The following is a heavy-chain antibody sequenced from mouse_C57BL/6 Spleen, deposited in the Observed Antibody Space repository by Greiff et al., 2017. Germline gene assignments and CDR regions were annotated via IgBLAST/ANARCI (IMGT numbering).Heavy chain of an antibody. Sequence: QVHVKQSGAELVKPGASVKLSCKASGYTFTEYTIHWVKQRSGQGLEWIGWFYPGSGSIKYNEKFKDKATLTADKSSSTVYMELSRLTSEDSAVYFCARHEAEDERGNYFDDWGQGTTLTVSS. CDR3: ARHEAEDERGNYFDD. CDR1: GYTFTEYT. CDR2: FYPGSGSI. J-gene: IGHJ2*01. V-gene: IGHV1-62-2*01.